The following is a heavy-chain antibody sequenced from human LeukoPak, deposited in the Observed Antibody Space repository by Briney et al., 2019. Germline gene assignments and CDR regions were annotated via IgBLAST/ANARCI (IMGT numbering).Heavy chain of an antibody. CDR3: AKEQARKAVGGDCFDY. D-gene: IGHD1-26*01. CDR2: MSYDGSSK. CDR1: GFTFRNYV. V-gene: IGHV3-30*18. J-gene: IGHJ4*02. Sequence: GRSLRLSCAASGFTFRNYVMHWVRQAPGKGLEWVALMSYDGSSKYYADSVKGRFTISRDNSKNTLYLQMISLRPEDTALYYCAKEQARKAVGGDCFDYWGQGTLVTVSS.